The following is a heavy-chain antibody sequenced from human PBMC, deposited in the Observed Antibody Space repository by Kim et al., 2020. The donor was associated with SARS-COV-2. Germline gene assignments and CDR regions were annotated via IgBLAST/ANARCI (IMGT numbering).Heavy chain of an antibody. CDR2: MNPNSGNT. CDR3: ARGEPSYCSSTSCYRYYFDY. D-gene: IGHD2-2*01. J-gene: IGHJ4*02. Sequence: ASVKVSCKASGYTFTSYDINWVRQATGQGLEWMGWMNPNSGNTGYAQKFQGRVTMTRNTSISTAYMELSSLRSEDTAVYYCARGEPSYCSSTSCYRYYFDYWGQGTLVTVSS. CDR1: GYTFTSYD. V-gene: IGHV1-8*01.